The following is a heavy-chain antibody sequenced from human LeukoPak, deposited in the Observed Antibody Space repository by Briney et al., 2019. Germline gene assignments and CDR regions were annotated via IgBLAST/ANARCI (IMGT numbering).Heavy chain of an antibody. V-gene: IGHV3-15*01. D-gene: IGHD3-10*01. CDR2: IKSKTDGGTT. J-gene: IGHJ4*02. CDR1: GLTVGNAW. Sequence: PGGSLRLSCAASGLTVGNAWMSWVRQAPGKGLEWVGRIKSKTDGGTTDYAAPVKGRFTISRDDSKNTLYLQMTSLKTEDTAVYYCTTERFGERYFDYWGQGTLVTVSS. CDR3: TTERFGERYFDY.